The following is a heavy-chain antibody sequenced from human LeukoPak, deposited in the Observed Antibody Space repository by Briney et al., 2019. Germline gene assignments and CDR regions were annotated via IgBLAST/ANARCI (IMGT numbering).Heavy chain of an antibody. J-gene: IGHJ5*02. CDR3: AKDLEDCSSTSCYPYNWFDP. Sequence: PGGSLRLSCSASGFTFSTYAMSWVRQPPGKGLEWVSAISGSGGSTYYADSVKGRFTISRDNSKNTLYLQMNSLRAEDTAVYYCAKDLEDCSSTSCYPYNWFDPWGQGTLVTVSS. CDR1: GFTFSTYA. V-gene: IGHV3-23*01. D-gene: IGHD2-2*01. CDR2: ISGSGGST.